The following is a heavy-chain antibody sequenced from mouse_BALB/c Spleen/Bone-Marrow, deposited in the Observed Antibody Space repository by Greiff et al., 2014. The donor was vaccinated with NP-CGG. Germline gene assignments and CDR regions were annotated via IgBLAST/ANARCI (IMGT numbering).Heavy chain of an antibody. CDR2: ISYDGSN. D-gene: IGHD2-3*01. V-gene: IGHV3-6*02. Sequence: EVQVVESGPGLVKPSQSLSLTCSVTGYSITSGHYWNWIRQFPGNKLEWMGYISYDGSNNYNPSLKNRISITRDTSKNQFFLKLNSVTTEDTATYYCARGDGYYGGAMDYWGQGTSVTVSS. CDR1: GYSITSGHY. J-gene: IGHJ4*01. CDR3: ARGDGYYGGAMDY.